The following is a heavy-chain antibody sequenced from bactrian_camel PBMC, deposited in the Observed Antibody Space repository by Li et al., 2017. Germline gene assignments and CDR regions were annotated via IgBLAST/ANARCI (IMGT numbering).Heavy chain of an antibody. J-gene: IGHJ4*01. CDR3: GATWVPYDGRCRSQGNKTEQMHL. Sequence: VQLVESGGGLVQPGGSLRLSCAASGFTFSSSEMNWVRQAPGMGLEWVSRINSGGTRGYYTAPVTGRFTISQDIATNTVYLQMNDLKPEDTAMYSCGATWVPYDGRCRSQGNKTEQMHLWGQGTQVTVS. D-gene: IGHD1*01. CDR1: GFTFSSSE. V-gene: IGHV3S40*01. CDR2: INSGGTRG.